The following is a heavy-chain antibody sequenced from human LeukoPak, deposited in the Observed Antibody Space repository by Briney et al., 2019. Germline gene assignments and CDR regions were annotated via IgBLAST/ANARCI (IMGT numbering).Heavy chain of an antibody. D-gene: IGHD3-3*01. J-gene: IGHJ6*03. V-gene: IGHV1-18*01. CDR3: ARGTIFGVVTSLEYYYYMDV. CDR2: ISAYNGNT. CDR1: GYTFTSYG. Sequence: ASVKVSCKASGYTFTSYGISWVRQAPGQGLEWMGWISAYNGNTNYAQKLQGRVTMTTDTSTSTAYMELRSLRSDDTAVYYCARGTIFGVVTSLEYYYYMDVWGKGTTVTVSS.